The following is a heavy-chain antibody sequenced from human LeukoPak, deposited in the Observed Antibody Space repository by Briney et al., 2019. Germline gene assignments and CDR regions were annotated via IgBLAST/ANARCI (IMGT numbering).Heavy chain of an antibody. CDR1: GYSISSGYY. CDR2: IYHSGST. V-gene: IGHV4-38-2*02. D-gene: IGHD6-19*01. Sequence: ESSETLSLTCAVSGYSISSGYYWGWIRQPPGKGLEWIGNIYHSGSTYCNPSRKSRVTISVDPSKNQFSLKVSSVTAEDTAVYYCAREIIEVPGTFDYWGRGTLVTVSS. CDR3: AREIIEVPGTFDY. J-gene: IGHJ4*02.